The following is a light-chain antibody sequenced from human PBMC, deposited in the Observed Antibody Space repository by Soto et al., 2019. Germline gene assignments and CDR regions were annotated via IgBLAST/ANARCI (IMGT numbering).Light chain of an antibody. Sequence: SYALSQPPSVLVAAGQTARITCGGNNIGSESVHWYQQRPGQAPVLVVYDDSDRPSGIPERFSGSNSANTATLTISRVEAGDEADYYCQVWYSSTDLYVFGSGTKVTVL. V-gene: IGLV3-21*02. J-gene: IGLJ1*01. CDR1: NIGSES. CDR3: QVWYSSTDLYV. CDR2: DDS.